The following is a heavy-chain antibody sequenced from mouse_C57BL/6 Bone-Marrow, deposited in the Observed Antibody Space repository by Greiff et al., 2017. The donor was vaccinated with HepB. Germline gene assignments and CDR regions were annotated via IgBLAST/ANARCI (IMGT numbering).Heavy chain of an antibody. J-gene: IGHJ4*01. Sequence: EVQVVESGAELVRPGASVKLSCTASGFNIKDDYMHWVKQRPEQGLEWIGWIDPENGDTEYASKFQGKATITADTSSNTAYLQLSSLTSEDTAVYYCTTGRGYAMDYWGQGTSVTVSS. CDR2: IDPENGDT. CDR3: TTGRGYAMDY. CDR1: GFNIKDDY. V-gene: IGHV14-4*01.